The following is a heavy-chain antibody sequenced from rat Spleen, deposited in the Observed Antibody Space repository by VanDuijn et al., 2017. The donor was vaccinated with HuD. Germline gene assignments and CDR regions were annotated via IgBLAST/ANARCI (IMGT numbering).Heavy chain of an antibody. J-gene: IGHJ2*01. CDR3: AKRGWYYFDY. V-gene: IGHV5-46*01. Sequence: EVQLVESGGGLVQPGRSMKLSCVASGFTFNAFPMAWVRQAPTKGLEWVATIRPSGGITYYRDSVKGRFTISSDSAKSTLYLQMNSLASEDTATYYCAKRGWYYFDYWGQGVMVTVSS. CDR2: IRPSGGIT. CDR1: GFTFNAFP.